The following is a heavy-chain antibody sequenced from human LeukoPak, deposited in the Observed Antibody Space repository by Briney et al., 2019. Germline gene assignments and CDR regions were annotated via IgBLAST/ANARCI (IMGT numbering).Heavy chain of an antibody. V-gene: IGHV3-30-3*01. CDR1: GFTFSRFA. Sequence: PGRSLRLSCAASGFTFSRFAMHWVRQAPRKGLEWVAVISYHGSTEYYADSVKGRFTISRDNSNNKLYLQMNSLRVEDTAVYYCARDMRDSAQSRYFYGYEFDYWGQGTLVTVSS. J-gene: IGHJ4*02. D-gene: IGHD5-18*01. CDR3: ARDMRDSAQSRYFYGYEFDY. CDR2: ISYHGSTE.